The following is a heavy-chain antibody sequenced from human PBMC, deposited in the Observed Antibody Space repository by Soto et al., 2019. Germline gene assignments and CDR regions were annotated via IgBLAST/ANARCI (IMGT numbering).Heavy chain of an antibody. J-gene: IGHJ4*02. CDR1: GFTFSSYA. Sequence: QVQLVESGGGVVQPGRSLRLSCAASGFTFSSYAMHWVRQAPGKGLEWVAVISYDGSNKYYADSVKGRFTISRDNSKNTLYLQMNSLRAEDTAVDYCARDIRYTEYYFVYWGQGTLVTVSS. V-gene: IGHV3-30-3*01. CDR2: ISYDGSNK. CDR3: ARDIRYTEYYFVY. D-gene: IGHD1-20*01.